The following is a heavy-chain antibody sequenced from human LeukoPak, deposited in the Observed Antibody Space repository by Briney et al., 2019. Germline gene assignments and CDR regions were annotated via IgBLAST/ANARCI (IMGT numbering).Heavy chain of an antibody. Sequence: SETLSLTCAVSGGSIGSYYWSWLRQPPGRGLEWIGYIYYSGTTNYNPSLKSRVTISVDTSKNQFSLKLTSVTAADAAVYYCAREDPQTTVPEGLDVWGQGTTVTVSS. J-gene: IGHJ6*02. CDR2: IYYSGTT. CDR1: GGSIGSYY. CDR3: AREDPQTTVPEGLDV. D-gene: IGHD4-17*01. V-gene: IGHV4-59*01.